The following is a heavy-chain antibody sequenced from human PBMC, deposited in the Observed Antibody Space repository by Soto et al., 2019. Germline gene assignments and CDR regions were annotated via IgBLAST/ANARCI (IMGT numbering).Heavy chain of an antibody. D-gene: IGHD3-3*01. V-gene: IGHV3-33*01. CDR2: IWYDGSNK. CDR3: ARGNYDFCSGLDY. Sequence: PGGSLRLSCAASGFTFSNYGMHWVRQAPGKGLEWVAVIWYDGSNKWYAESVKGRFTISRDNSKNTLYLEMNSLRAEDTAVYYCARGNYDFCSGLDYWGQGALVTSPQ. CDR1: GFTFSNYG. J-gene: IGHJ4*02.